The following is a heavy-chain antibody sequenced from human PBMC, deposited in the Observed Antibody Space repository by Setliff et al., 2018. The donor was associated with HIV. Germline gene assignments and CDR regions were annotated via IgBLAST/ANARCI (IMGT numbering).Heavy chain of an antibody. CDR1: GFTFSSYE. J-gene: IGHJ4*02. CDR3: ARSRRYYFDY. Sequence: HPGGSLRLSCAASGFTFSSYEMHWVRQAPGKGLEWVSAIGTAGDTYYPGSVKGRFTISRENAKNSLYLQMNSLRPGDTAVYYCARSRRYYFDYWGQGTLVTVSS. CDR2: IGTAGDT. V-gene: IGHV3-13*01.